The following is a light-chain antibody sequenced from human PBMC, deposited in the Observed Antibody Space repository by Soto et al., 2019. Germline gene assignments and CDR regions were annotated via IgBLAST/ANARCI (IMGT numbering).Light chain of an antibody. CDR1: QSVSSTY. J-gene: IGKJ5*01. CDR3: QQYGSSPRIT. V-gene: IGKV3-20*01. Sequence: EIVLTQSPGTLSLSPGERATLSCRASQSVSSTYLAWYQQKPGQAPRLLIYGASSRATGIPDRFSGSGSGTDFTLTISGLEPEDFEVYYCQQYGSSPRITFGQGTRLEIK. CDR2: GAS.